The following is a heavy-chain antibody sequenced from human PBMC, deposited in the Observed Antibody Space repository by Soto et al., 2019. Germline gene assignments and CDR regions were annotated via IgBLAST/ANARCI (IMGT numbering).Heavy chain of an antibody. Sequence: KASETLSLTCTVSGGSISNFYWSWIRQPPGKGLEWIGYISYSGNTNYSPSLKSRVSISVDTSKNQLSLNLTSVTAADTAVYYCARAPMVLSRSYFDSWGQGTPVTVSS. D-gene: IGHD2-8*01. CDR1: GGSISNFY. CDR2: ISYSGNT. CDR3: ARAPMVLSRSYFDS. V-gene: IGHV4-59*01. J-gene: IGHJ4*02.